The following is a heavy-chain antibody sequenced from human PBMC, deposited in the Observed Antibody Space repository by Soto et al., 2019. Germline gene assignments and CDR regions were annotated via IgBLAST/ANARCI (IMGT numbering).Heavy chain of an antibody. CDR2: INPNSGGT. Sequence: GSVKVSFKASGYPFTGHYMHSVRQAPGQGLKWMGWINPNSGGTNYAQEFRGRVTLTRDTSIRTAYMELSRLRSDDTALYYCARDYGDAFDIWGQGTLVTVSS. J-gene: IGHJ3*02. CDR3: ARDYGDAFDI. D-gene: IGHD4-17*01. CDR1: GYPFTGHY. V-gene: IGHV1-2*02.